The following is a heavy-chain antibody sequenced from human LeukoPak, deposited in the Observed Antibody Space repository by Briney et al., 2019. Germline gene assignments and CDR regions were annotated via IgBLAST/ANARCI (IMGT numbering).Heavy chain of an antibody. CDR3: ARFYSVGLYYFDY. Sequence: PGGSLRLSCAASGFTFSSYSMNWVRQAPGKGLEWVSSISSSSSYIYYADSVKGRFTISTDNDKNSLYLQMNSLKGEDTAVCECARFYSVGLYYFDYWGQGTLVTVSS. J-gene: IGHJ4*02. D-gene: IGHD3/OR15-3a*01. CDR1: GFTFSSYS. V-gene: IGHV3-21*01. CDR2: ISSSSSYI.